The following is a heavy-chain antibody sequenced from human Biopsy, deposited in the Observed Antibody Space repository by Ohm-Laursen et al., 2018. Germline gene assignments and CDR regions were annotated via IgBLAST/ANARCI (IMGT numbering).Heavy chain of an antibody. D-gene: IGHD3-22*01. CDR1: GFRFDNTG. Sequence: SLRLSCAASGFRFDNTGMHWVRQGPGKGLEWVAGISWSSDSITYAKSVTGRFTISRGNGENSLYLQMNSLRPEDTALYYCTKNTQWEGSGYLDAFHIWGHGAMVTVSS. J-gene: IGHJ3*02. CDR2: ISWSSDSI. CDR3: TKNTQWEGSGYLDAFHI. V-gene: IGHV3-9*01.